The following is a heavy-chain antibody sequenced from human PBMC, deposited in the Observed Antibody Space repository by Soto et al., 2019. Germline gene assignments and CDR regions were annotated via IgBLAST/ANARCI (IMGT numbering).Heavy chain of an antibody. CDR1: GGSISSYY. CDR3: ARTDYYYDISGYAPDAFDI. D-gene: IGHD3-22*01. CDR2: IYYSGST. J-gene: IGHJ3*02. Sequence: PSDTLSLTCTVSGGSISSYYWSWIRQPPGKGLEWIGYIYYSGSTNYNPSLKSRVTISVDTSKNQFSLKLSSVTAADTAVYYCARTDYYYDISGYAPDAFDIWGRGTMVTVSS. V-gene: IGHV4-59*01.